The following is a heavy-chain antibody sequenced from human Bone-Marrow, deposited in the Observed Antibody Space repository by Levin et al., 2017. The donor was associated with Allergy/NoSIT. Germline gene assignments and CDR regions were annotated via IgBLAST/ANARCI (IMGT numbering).Heavy chain of an antibody. CDR1: GFTFSSYS. V-gene: IGHV3-21*01. D-gene: IGHD3-22*01. Sequence: SCAASGFTFSSYSMNWVRQAPGKGLEWVSSISSSSSYIYYADSVKGRFTISRDNAKNSLYLQMNSLRAEDTAVYYCARYYYDSSGYYYEARAFDIWGQGTMVTVSS. CDR2: ISSSSSYI. J-gene: IGHJ3*02. CDR3: ARYYYDSSGYYYEARAFDI.